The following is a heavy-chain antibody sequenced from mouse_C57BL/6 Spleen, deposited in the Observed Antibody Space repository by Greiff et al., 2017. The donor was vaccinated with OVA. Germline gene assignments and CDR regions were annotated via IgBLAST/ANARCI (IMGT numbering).Heavy chain of an antibody. CDR1: GYTFTDYN. J-gene: IGHJ3*01. Sequence: VQLQQSGPELVKPGASVKMSCKASGYTFTDYNMHWVKQSHGKSLEWIGYINPNNGGTSYNQKFKGKATLTLNKSSSTAYMELRSLTSEDSAVYYCARRGYYGSSSAWFAYWGQGTLVTVSA. CDR3: ARRGYYGSSSAWFAY. CDR2: INPNNGGT. D-gene: IGHD1-1*01. V-gene: IGHV1-22*01.